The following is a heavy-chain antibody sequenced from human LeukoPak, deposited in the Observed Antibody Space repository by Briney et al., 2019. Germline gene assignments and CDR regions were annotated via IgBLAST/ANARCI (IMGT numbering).Heavy chain of an antibody. V-gene: IGHV4-39*07. CDR1: GGSISTSRYY. CDR3: ARDDPPTEVVAAT. J-gene: IGHJ4*02. D-gene: IGHD2-15*01. CDR2: IYYSGST. Sequence: SSETLSLTCTVSGGSISTSRYYWGWIRQPPGEGLEWIASIYYSGSTHYNPSLRSRVTISAGMSKNQFSLKLSSVTAADTAVYYCARDDPPTEVVAATWGQGTLVTVSS.